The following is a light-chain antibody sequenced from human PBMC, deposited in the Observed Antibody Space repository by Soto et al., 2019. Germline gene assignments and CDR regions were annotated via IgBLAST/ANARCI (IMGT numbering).Light chain of an antibody. CDR1: QSISNY. CDR3: QQSYSTPRT. J-gene: IGKJ1*01. Sequence: DIQMTQSPSSPSASVGDRVTITCRASQSISNYLNWYQQKPGKAPKLLIYAASSLQGGVPSRFSGSGSGTDFTLTISSLQPEDFATYYCQQSYSTPRTFGQGTKVEI. CDR2: AAS. V-gene: IGKV1-39*01.